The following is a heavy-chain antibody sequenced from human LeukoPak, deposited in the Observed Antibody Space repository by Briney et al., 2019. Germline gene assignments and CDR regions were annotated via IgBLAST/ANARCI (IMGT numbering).Heavy chain of an antibody. V-gene: IGHV3-33*01. D-gene: IGHD6-13*01. CDR1: GFTFNTYA. J-gene: IGHJ3*02. Sequence: GGSLRLSCAASGFTFNTYAMHWVRQAPGKGLEWVAVLWYDGSNKYYADSVRGRFTISRDNSKNTLYLQMNSLRAEDTAVYYCARSSSWSEGAFDIWGQGTMVTVSS. CDR3: ARSSSWSEGAFDI. CDR2: LWYDGSNK.